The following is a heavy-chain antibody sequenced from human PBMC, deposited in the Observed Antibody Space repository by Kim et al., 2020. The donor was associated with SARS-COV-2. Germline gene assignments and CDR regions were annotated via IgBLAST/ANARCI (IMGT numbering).Heavy chain of an antibody. CDR2: ISYDGSNK. Sequence: GGSLRLSCAASGFTFSSYAMHWVRQAPGKGLEWVAVISYDGSNKYYADSVKGRFTISRDNSKNTLYLQMNSLRAEDTAVYYCARGADSSRPNWFDPWGQG. J-gene: IGHJ5*02. V-gene: IGHV3-30*04. CDR3: ARGADSSRPNWFDP. CDR1: GFTFSSYA. D-gene: IGHD3-22*01.